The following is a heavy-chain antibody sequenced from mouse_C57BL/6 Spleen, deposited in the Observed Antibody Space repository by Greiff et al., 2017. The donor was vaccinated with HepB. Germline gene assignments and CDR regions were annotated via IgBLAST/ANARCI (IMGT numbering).Heavy chain of an antibody. CDR2: IYPGDGDT. V-gene: IGHV1-82*01. J-gene: IGHJ3*01. CDR3: AGEAIYHDYDAYLFAY. CDR1: GYAFSSSW. D-gene: IGHD2-4*01. Sequence: QVQLQQSGPELVKPGASVKISCKASGYAFSSSWMNWVKQRPGKGLEWIGRIYPGDGDTNYNGKFKGKATLTADKSSSTAYMQLSSLTSEDSAVYFCAGEAIYHDYDAYLFAYWGQGTPVTVSA.